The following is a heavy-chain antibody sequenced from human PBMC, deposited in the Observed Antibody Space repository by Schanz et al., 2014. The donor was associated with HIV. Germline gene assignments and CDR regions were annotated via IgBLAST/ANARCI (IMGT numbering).Heavy chain of an antibody. CDR1: GFTFSTHG. V-gene: IGHV3-30*18. CDR2: ISYDGSIK. Sequence: PASGFTFSTHGIHWVRQAPAKGLEWVAVISYDGSIKEYADSVKGRFAISRDNSKNTVYLQMNSLRGEDSAVYYCAKVGRIYSTTWIDHWGQGTLVTVSS. CDR3: AKVGRIYSTTWIDH. J-gene: IGHJ4*02. D-gene: IGHD6-13*01.